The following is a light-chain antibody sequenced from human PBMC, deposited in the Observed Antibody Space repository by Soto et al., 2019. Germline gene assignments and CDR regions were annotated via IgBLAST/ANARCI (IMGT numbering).Light chain of an antibody. Sequence: QSVLTQPLSASGSPGQSVNISCTGTKSDIGVYDFVSWYQHHPGKAPRLIIYEVVQRPSGVPDRFSGSKSGNTASLTVSGLQAADEADYFCKSYAGSNTYVFGSGTKVTVL. CDR1: KSDIGVYDF. CDR3: KSYAGSNTYV. CDR2: EVV. J-gene: IGLJ1*01. V-gene: IGLV2-8*01.